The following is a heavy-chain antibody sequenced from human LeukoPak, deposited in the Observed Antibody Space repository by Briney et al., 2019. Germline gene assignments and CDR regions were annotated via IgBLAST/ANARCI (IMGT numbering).Heavy chain of an antibody. CDR3: ASTYRGAAAIDY. CDR1: GGSISSGGYS. J-gene: IGHJ4*02. CDR2: IYHSGST. Sequence: PSETLSLTCAVSGGSISSGGYSWSWIRQPPGKGLEWIGYIYHSGSTYYNPSLKSRVTISVDRSKNQFSLKLSSVTAADAAVYYCASTYRGAAAIDYWGQGTLVTVSS. D-gene: IGHD6-13*01. V-gene: IGHV4-30-2*01.